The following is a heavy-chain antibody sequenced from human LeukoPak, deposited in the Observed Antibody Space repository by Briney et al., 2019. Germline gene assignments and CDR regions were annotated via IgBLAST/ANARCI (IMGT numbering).Heavy chain of an antibody. J-gene: IGHJ4*02. D-gene: IGHD4-23*01. CDR3: ARDDYGGNSY. CDR1: GFTFSSYG. V-gene: IGHV3-21*01. CDR2: ISSSSSYI. Sequence: PGGSLRLSCAASGFTFSSYGMHWVRQAPGKGLEWVSSISSSSSYIYYADSVKGRFTISRDNAKNSLYLQMNSLRAEDTAVYYCARDDYGGNSYWGQGTLVAVSS.